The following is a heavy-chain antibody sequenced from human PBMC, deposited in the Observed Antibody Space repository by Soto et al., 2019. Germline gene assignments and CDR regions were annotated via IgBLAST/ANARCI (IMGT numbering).Heavy chain of an antibody. D-gene: IGHD1-26*01. CDR3: ARALAGSYDY. Sequence: QVQLQQSGPGLVQPSQTLSLTCAISGDSVSSKSATWNWIRQSPSRGLEWLGRTYYRSKWSTDYAVSVKGRITVSPDTSKNQFSLQLNSVTPEDTAVYYCARALAGSYDYWGPGTLVTVSS. J-gene: IGHJ4*02. V-gene: IGHV6-1*01. CDR2: TYYRSKWST. CDR1: GDSVSSKSAT.